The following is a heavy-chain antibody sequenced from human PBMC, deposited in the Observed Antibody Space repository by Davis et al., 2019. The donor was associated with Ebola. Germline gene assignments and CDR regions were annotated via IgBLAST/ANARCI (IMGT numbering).Heavy chain of an antibody. J-gene: IGHJ6*02. V-gene: IGHV1-18*04. CDR3: ARHGDYGPDYYYYGMDV. CDR2: ISAYNGNT. Sequence: ASVKVSCKASGYTFTGYYMHWVRQAPGQGLEWMGWISAYNGNTNYAQKLQGRVTMTTDTSTSTAYMELRSLRSDDTAVYYCARHGDYGPDYYYYGMDVWGQGTTVTVSS. CDR1: GYTFTGYY. D-gene: IGHD4-17*01.